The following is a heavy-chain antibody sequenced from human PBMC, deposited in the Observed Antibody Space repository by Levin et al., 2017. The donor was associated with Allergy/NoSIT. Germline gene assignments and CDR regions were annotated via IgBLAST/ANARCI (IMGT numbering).Heavy chain of an antibody. V-gene: IGHV4-30-2*01. Sequence: LRLSCAVSAGSISSGGYSWSWIRQPPGKGLEWIGNIYLSGSTNDNPSLKSRVTMSVDRSKNQFSLKLSYVTAADTAVYYCARVAGYSYGYYFDYWGPGTLVTVSS. CDR3: ARVAGYSYGYYFDY. J-gene: IGHJ4*02. D-gene: IGHD5-18*01. CDR1: AGSISSGGYS. CDR2: IYLSGST.